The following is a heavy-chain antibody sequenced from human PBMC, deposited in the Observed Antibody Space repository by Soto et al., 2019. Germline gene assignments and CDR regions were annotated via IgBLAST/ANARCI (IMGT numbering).Heavy chain of an antibody. J-gene: IGHJ3*02. CDR3: ASPAAVEDAFDI. Sequence: QVQLVQSGAEVKKPGASVKVSCKASGYTFTSYGIXXXRQAPGQGXXSMGWISAYNGNTNYAQKLQGRVTMTTDTSTSTAYMELRSLRSDDTAVYYCASPAAVEDAFDIWGQGTMVTVSS. CDR2: ISAYNGNT. V-gene: IGHV1-18*04. CDR1: GYTFTSYG. D-gene: IGHD1-1*01.